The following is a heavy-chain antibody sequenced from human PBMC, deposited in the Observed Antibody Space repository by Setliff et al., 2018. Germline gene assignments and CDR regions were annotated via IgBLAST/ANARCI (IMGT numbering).Heavy chain of an antibody. V-gene: IGHV1-2*02. CDR1: GHPFTGYY. J-gene: IGHJ4*02. D-gene: IGHD5-12*01. CDR2: INPNNGDT. Sequence: GASVKVSCKASGHPFTGYYMHWVRQAPGQGLEWMGWINPNNGDTKSAQKFQGRLTMTRDTSISTAYMELSSLRSDDTAVYYCARQPMDTIMVTFDYWGQGILVTVSS. CDR3: ARQPMDTIMVTFDY.